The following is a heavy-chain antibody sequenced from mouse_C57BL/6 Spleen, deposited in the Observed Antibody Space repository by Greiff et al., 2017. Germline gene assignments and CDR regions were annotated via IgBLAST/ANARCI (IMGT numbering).Heavy chain of an antibody. D-gene: IGHD5-1*01. CDR1: GFTFTDYY. CDR3: ARYEYGYDMDY. V-gene: IGHV7-3*01. Sequence: EVQLMESGGGLVQPGGSLSLSCAASGFTFTDYYMSWVRQPPGKGLEWFGFIRNRANGYTTEYSATVKGRFTISRDNSQSNLYLQMNALRAEDSAAYYCARYEYGYDMDYWGQGTTVTVSS. CDR2: IRNRANGYTT. J-gene: IGHJ4*01.